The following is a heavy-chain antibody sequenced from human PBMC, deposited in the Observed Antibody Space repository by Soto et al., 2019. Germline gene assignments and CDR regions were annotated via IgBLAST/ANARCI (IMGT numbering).Heavy chain of an antibody. CDR3: ARDRGSSWNSRGSNWFDP. CDR1: GGSISSGGYY. J-gene: IGHJ5*02. CDR2: IYYSGST. V-gene: IGHV4-31*03. Sequence: PSETLSLTCTVSGGSISSGGYYWSWIRQHPGKGLEWIGYIYYSGSTYYNPSLKSRVTISVDTSKNQFSLKLSSVTAADTAVYYCARDRGSSWNSRGSNWFDPWGQGTLVTSPQ. D-gene: IGHD6-13*01.